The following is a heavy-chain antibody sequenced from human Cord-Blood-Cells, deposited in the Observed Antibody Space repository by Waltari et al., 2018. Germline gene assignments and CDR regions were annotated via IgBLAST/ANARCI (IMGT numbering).Heavy chain of an antibody. CDR2: IWYDGSNK. V-gene: IGHV3-33*01. J-gene: IGHJ4*02. CDR1: GFTFSSYG. D-gene: IGHD3-10*01. CDR3: AFGEHG. Sequence: QVQLVESGGGVVQPGRSLRPSCAASGFTFSSYGMNWVRPAPGKGLEWVAVIWYDGSNKYYAASVKGRFTISRDNSKNTLYLQMNSLRAEDTAVYYCAFGEHGGGQGTLVTVSS.